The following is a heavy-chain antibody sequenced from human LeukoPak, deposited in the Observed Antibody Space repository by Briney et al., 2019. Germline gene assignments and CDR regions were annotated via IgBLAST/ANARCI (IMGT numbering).Heavy chain of an antibody. CDR1: GFTFSSYA. J-gene: IGHJ4*02. CDR3: AKAFYDSSGYSCLDY. D-gene: IGHD3-22*01. Sequence: AGGSLRLSCAASGFTFSSYAMSWVRQAPGKGLEWVSAISGSGGSTYYADSVKGRFTISRDNSKNTLYLQMNSLRAEDPAVYYCAKAFYDSSGYSCLDYWGQGTLVTASS. V-gene: IGHV3-23*01. CDR2: ISGSGGST.